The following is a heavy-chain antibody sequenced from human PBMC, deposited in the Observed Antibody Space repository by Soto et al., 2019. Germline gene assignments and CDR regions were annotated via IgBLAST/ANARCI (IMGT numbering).Heavy chain of an antibody. CDR2: ISAYNGNT. Sequence: ASVKVSCKASGYTFTRYGISWVRQAPGQGLEWMGWISAYNGNTNYAQKLQGRVTMTTDTSTSTAYMELRSLRSDDTAVYYCARDMFSVGVAATIYFDYWGQGTLVTVSS. J-gene: IGHJ4*02. D-gene: IGHD2-15*01. CDR1: GYTFTRYG. V-gene: IGHV1-18*01. CDR3: ARDMFSVGVAATIYFDY.